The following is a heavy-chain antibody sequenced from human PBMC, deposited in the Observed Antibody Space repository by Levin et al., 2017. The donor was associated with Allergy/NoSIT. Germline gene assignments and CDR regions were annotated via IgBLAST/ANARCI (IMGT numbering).Heavy chain of an antibody. D-gene: IGHD3-3*01. CDR1: GFTFSSYA. CDR3: AKPYYFWSGPTAHYFDY. V-gene: IGHV3-23*01. CDR2: ISGSGGST. Sequence: QPGGSLRLSCAASGFTFSSYAMSWVRQAPGKGLEWVSAISGSGGSTYYADSVKGRFTISRDNSKNTLYLQMNSLRAEDTAVYYCAKPYYFWSGPTAHYFDYWGQGTLVTVSS. J-gene: IGHJ4*02.